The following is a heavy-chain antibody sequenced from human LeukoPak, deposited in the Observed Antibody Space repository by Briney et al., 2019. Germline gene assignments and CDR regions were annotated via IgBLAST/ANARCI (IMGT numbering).Heavy chain of an antibody. CDR3: VRELVVGPAEYFQS. J-gene: IGHJ1*01. CDR2: INEDGNEK. V-gene: IGHV3-7*01. Sequence: GGSLRLPCVASGFRFRNYWMAWIRHAPGRGLEWVANINEDGNEKYYLDSVRGRFIISRDNARNSLFLQMNSLRGEDTGVYYCVRELVVGPAEYFQSWGQGTLVAVSS. CDR1: GFRFRNYW. D-gene: IGHD1-26*01.